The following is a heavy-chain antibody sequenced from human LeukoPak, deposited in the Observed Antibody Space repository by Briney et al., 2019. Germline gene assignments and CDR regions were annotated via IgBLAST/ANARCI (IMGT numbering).Heavy chain of an antibody. CDR3: ARDRDYSNTERGFDY. J-gene: IGHJ4*02. V-gene: IGHV1-2*02. CDR1: GYTFTDYY. Sequence: ASVKVSCKTSGYTFTDYYIHWVRHGPGQGLEWMGWINPNSGETNSAQKFQGRVTMTGDTSISTAYMELSRVTSDDTAVYYCARDRDYSNTERGFDYWGQGTLVTVSS. CDR2: INPNSGET. D-gene: IGHD4-11*01.